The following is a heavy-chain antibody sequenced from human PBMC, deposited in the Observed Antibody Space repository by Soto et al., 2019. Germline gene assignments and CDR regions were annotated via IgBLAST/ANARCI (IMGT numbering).Heavy chain of an antibody. J-gene: IGHJ6*02. CDR2: ISTSGSTI. CDR3: AREGGMDV. V-gene: IGHV3-48*01. Sequence: EVQLVESGGGLVQPGGSLRLSCAASGFTFSSYSINWVRQAPGKGLEWVSYISTSGSTIYYADSVKGRFTISRDDARNSVYLQVNTLRAEDTAVYYCAREGGMDVWGQGTTVTAS. CDR1: GFTFSSYS.